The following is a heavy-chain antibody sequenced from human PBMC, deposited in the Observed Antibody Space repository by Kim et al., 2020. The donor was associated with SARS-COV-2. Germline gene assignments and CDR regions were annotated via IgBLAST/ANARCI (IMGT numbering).Heavy chain of an antibody. Sequence: SETLSLTCTVSGGSISSGSYYWSWIRQPAGKGLEWIGRIYTSGSTNYNPSLKSRVTISVDTSKNQFSLKLSSVTAADTAVYYCARDVWFGELLNYYYYGMDVWGQGPTVTVSS. D-gene: IGHD3-10*01. CDR1: GGSISSGSYY. V-gene: IGHV4-61*02. J-gene: IGHJ6*02. CDR2: IYTSGST. CDR3: ARDVWFGELLNYYYYGMDV.